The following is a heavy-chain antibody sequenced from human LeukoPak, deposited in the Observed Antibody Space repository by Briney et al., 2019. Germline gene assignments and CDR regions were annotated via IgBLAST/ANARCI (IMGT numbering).Heavy chain of an antibody. V-gene: IGHV4-61*02. J-gene: IGHJ3*02. CDR3: ARDRTGYYDSSGYPLDAFDI. CDR2: IYTSGST. CDR1: GGSISSGSYY. D-gene: IGHD3-22*01. Sequence: SETLSLTCTVSGGSISSGSYYWSWIRQPAGKGLEWIGRIYTSGSTNYNPSLKSRVTISVHTSNNQFSLQLRSVTAADTAVYYCARDRTGYYDSSGYPLDAFDIWGQGTMVTVSS.